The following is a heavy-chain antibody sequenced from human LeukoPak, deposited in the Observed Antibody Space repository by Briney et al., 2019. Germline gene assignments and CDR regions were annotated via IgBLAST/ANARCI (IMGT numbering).Heavy chain of an antibody. J-gene: IGHJ4*02. CDR1: GFTFDDYA. V-gene: IGHV3-9*01. D-gene: IGHD1-1*01. Sequence: PGGSLRLSCAASGFTFDDYAMHWVRQAPGKGLEWVSGISWNSGSIGYADSVKGRFTISRDNAKNSLYLQMNSLRAEDTALYYCAKRSTGFDYWGQGTLVTVSS. CDR3: AKRSTGFDY. CDR2: ISWNSGSI.